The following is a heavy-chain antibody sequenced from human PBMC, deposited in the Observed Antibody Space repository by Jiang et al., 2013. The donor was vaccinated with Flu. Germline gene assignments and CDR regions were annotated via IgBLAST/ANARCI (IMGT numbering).Heavy chain of an antibody. Sequence: QLVESGEAWSSLGGPVRLSCAASGFTFNTFGMHWVRQAPGKGLEWVALILYDGSYKYYADSVKGRFTISRDNSKNTLYLQMSSLRAEDRAVYYCATDTQHRVLQQWGQGTLVIVTS. V-gene: IGHV3-30*02. CDR3: ATDTQHRVLQQ. J-gene: IGHJ1*01. D-gene: IGHD6-13*01. CDR2: ILYDGSYK. CDR1: GFTFNTFG.